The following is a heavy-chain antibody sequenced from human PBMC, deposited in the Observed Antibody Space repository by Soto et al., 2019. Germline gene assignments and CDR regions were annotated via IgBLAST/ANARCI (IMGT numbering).Heavy chain of an antibody. J-gene: IGHJ6*02. CDR1: GYTFTSYG. CDR2: ISAYNGNT. Sequence: QVQLVQSGAEVKKPGASVKVSCKASGYTFTSYGISWVRQAPGQGLEWMGWISAYNGNTNYAQKLQGRVTMTTDTSTSTADMELRSLRSDDTAVYYCAREPGVVVPAAIPMDVWGQGTTVTVSS. D-gene: IGHD2-2*01. V-gene: IGHV1-18*01. CDR3: AREPGVVVPAAIPMDV.